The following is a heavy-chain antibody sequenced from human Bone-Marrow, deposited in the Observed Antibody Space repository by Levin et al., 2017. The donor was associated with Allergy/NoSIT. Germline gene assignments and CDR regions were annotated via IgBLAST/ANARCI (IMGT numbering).Heavy chain of an antibody. Sequence: PGGSLRLSCAVYGGSFSGYYWSWIRQPPGKGLEWIGEINHSGSTNYNPSLKSRVTISVDTSKNQFSLKLSSVTAADTAVYYCARFGRGMAVVAATSYYYYYMDVWGKGTTVTVSS. D-gene: IGHD2-15*01. V-gene: IGHV4-34*01. CDR1: GGSFSGYY. CDR2: INHSGST. J-gene: IGHJ6*03. CDR3: ARFGRGMAVVAATSYYYYYMDV.